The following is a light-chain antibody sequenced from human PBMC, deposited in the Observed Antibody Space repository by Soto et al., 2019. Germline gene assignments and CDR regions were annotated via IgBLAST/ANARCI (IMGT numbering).Light chain of an antibody. Sequence: DIQMTQSPSTLSGSVGDRVTITCRASQSISTYLNWYQKKPGKAPNLLIYDASRLQSGVPSRFSGSGGGTDFTLSISSVQPEDFATYFCQQSYMDPITFGQGKRLEIK. CDR3: QQSYMDPIT. CDR1: QSISTY. J-gene: IGKJ5*01. V-gene: IGKV1-39*01. CDR2: DAS.